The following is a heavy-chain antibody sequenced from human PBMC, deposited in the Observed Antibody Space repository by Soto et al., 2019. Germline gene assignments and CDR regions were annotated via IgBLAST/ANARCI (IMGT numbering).Heavy chain of an antibody. Sequence: GGSLRLSCAASGFTFSTYAMSWVRQAPGKGLEWVSGMSGTGSTYYADSVKGRFTISRDNSKNTLYLQMNSLRAEDTAVYYCARAPYDFWSGYPFPLFDYWGQGTLVTVSS. CDR2: MSGTGST. D-gene: IGHD3-3*01. CDR3: ARAPYDFWSGYPFPLFDY. V-gene: IGHV3-23*01. CDR1: GFTFSTYA. J-gene: IGHJ4*02.